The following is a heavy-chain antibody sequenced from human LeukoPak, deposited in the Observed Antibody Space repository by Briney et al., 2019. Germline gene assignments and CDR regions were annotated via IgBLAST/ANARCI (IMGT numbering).Heavy chain of an antibody. D-gene: IGHD4-17*01. J-gene: IGHJ2*01. Sequence: GGSLRLSCAASGFTFSSYDMHWVRQATGKGLEWVSGIGIAGDTYYAGPVKGRLTISRENAKNSLYLQMNSLRAGDTAVYYCARGGDLGAGWFDLWGRGTLVTVSS. CDR3: ARGGDLGAGWFDL. V-gene: IGHV3-13*01. CDR2: IGIAGDT. CDR1: GFTFSSYD.